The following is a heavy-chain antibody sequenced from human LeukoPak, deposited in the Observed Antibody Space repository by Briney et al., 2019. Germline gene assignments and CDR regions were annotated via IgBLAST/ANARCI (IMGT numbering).Heavy chain of an antibody. CDR3: ARNPLPRRFLEWLPQQYYYYYMDV. V-gene: IGHV1-18*01. CDR2: ISAYNDNT. D-gene: IGHD3-3*01. Sequence: GASVKVSCKASGYTFTSYGISWVRQAPGQGLEWMGWISAYNDNTNYAQKLQGRVTMTTDTSTSTAYMELRSLRSDDTAVYYCARNPLPRRFLEWLPQQYYYYYMDVWGKGTTVTVSS. J-gene: IGHJ6*03. CDR1: GYTFTSYG.